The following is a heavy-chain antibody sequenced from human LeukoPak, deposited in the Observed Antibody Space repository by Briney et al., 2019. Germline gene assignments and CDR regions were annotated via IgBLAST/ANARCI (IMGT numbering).Heavy chain of an antibody. Sequence: GGSLRLSCAASGFTFDDYAIYWVRQGPGKGLEWVSLIRGDGGGIYYADSVKGRFTISRDNSKNSLYLQMNSLRTEDTALYYCAKEDYSSSWYGLDYWAQGTLATVSS. D-gene: IGHD6-13*01. V-gene: IGHV3-43*02. CDR1: GFTFDDYA. J-gene: IGHJ4*02. CDR2: IRGDGGGI. CDR3: AKEDYSSSWYGLDY.